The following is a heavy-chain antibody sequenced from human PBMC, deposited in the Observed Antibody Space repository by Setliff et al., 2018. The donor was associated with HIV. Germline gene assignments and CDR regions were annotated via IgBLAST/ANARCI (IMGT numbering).Heavy chain of an antibody. CDR1: GYVFSDYQ. D-gene: IGHD6-19*01. V-gene: IGHV1-2*02. CDR2: IIPNSGGT. J-gene: IGHJ4*02. Sequence: ASMKVSCKASGYVFSDYQIHWVRQAPGPGLEYMGYIIPNSGGTMFARKFQDRVTMTRDTSISTVYLELSRLTSDDTAVYFCASDPELKQWLVRSPSFYFDYWGQGTLVTVSS. CDR3: ASDPELKQWLVRSPSFYFDY.